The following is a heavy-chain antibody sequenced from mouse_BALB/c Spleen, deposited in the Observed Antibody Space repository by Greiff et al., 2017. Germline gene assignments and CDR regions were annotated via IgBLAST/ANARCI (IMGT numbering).Heavy chain of an antibody. J-gene: IGHJ1*01. CDR2: ISTYYGDA. Sequence: QVQLKESGAELVRPGVSVKISCKGSGYTFTDYAMHWVKQSHAKSLEWIGVISTYYGDASYNQKFKGKATMTVDKSSSTAYMELARLTSEDSAIYYCARRRYWYFDVWGAGTTVTVSS. CDR1: GYTFTDYA. CDR3: ARRRYWYFDV. V-gene: IGHV1S137*01.